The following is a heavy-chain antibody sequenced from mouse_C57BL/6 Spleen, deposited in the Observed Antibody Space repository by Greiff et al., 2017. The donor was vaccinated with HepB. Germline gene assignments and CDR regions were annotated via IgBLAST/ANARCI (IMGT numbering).Heavy chain of an antibody. CDR2: ISNGGGST. V-gene: IGHV5-12*01. CDR3: ARQSYYYGSSYGPYWYFDV. D-gene: IGHD1-1*01. J-gene: IGHJ1*03. Sequence: EVKLMESGGGLVQPGGSLKLSCAASGFTFSDYYMYWVRQTPEKRLEWVAYISNGGGSTYYPDTVKGRFTISRDNAKNTLYLQMSRLKSEDTAMYYCARQSYYYGSSYGPYWYFDVWGTGTTVTVSS. CDR1: GFTFSDYY.